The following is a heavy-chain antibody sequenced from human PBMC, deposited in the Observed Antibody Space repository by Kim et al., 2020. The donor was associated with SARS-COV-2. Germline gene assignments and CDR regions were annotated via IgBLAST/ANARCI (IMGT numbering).Heavy chain of an antibody. CDR2: IYYSGST. D-gene: IGHD3-22*01. Sequence: SETLSLTCTVSGGSISSYYWSWIRQPPGKGLEWIGYIYYSGSTNYNPSLKSRVTISVDTSKNQFYLKLSSVTAADTAVYYCARHPGYYYDSSGYYYYYYGMDVWGQGTTVTVSS. V-gene: IGHV4-59*08. CDR3: ARHPGYYYDSSGYYYYYYGMDV. CDR1: GGSISSYY. J-gene: IGHJ6*02.